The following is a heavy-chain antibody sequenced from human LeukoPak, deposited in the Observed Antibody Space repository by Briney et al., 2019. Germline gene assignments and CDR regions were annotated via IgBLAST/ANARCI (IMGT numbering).Heavy chain of an antibody. D-gene: IGHD6-19*01. V-gene: IGHV1-3*01. Sequence: GASVKVSCKASGYTFTSYAIHWVRQAPGQRLEWMGLINAANGNTRYSQTFHDRVTITRDTSASTAYMELSSLRSEDTAVYYCARAYDSGCNYWGQGTLVTVSS. CDR1: GYTFTSYA. CDR3: ARAYDSGCNY. J-gene: IGHJ4*02. CDR2: INAANGNT.